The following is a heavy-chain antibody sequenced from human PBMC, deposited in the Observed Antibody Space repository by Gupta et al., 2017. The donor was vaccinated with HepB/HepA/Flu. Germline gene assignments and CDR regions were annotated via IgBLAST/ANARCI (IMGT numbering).Heavy chain of an antibody. CDR2: IWYDGSNK. V-gene: IGHV3-33*01. CDR3: ARDEVDTAMGYGMDV. CDR1: GFTFSSYG. D-gene: IGHD5-18*01. J-gene: IGHJ6*02. Sequence: QVQLVESGGGVVQPGRSLRLSCAASGFTFSSYGMHWVRQAPGKGLEWVAVIWYDGSNKYYADSVKGRFTISRDNSKNTLYLQMNSLRAEDTAVYYCARDEVDTAMGYGMDVWGQGTTVTVSS.